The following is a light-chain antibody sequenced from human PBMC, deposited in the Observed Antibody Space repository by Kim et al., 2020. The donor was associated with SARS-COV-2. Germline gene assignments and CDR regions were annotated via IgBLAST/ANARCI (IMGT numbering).Light chain of an antibody. CDR3: QQTNSFPPLT. J-gene: IGKJ4*01. CDR2: GAS. CDR1: QYVSYW. V-gene: IGKV1-12*01. Sequence: SVGDRVTITCRASQYVSYWLAWYQQKPGKAPKLLIYGASTLQSWVPLIFSGSGSGTDFTLTISSLKPEDFGTYYCQQTNSFPPLTFGGGTKVDIK.